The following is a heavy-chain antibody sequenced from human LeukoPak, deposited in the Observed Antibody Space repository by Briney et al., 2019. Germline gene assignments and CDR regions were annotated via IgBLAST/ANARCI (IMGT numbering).Heavy chain of an antibody. D-gene: IGHD6-19*01. Sequence: GGSLRLSCAASGFTFSSYAMSWVRQAPGKGLEWVSAIRGSGGSTYYADSVKGRFTISRDNSKNTLYLQMNSLRAEDTAVYYCAKDHPPAVAGHRDIDYWGQGTLVTVSS. CDR1: GFTFSSYA. J-gene: IGHJ4*02. CDR3: AKDHPPAVAGHRDIDY. CDR2: IRGSGGST. V-gene: IGHV3-23*01.